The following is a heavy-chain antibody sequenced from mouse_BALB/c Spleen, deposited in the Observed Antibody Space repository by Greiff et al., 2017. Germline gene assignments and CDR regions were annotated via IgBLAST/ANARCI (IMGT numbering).Heavy chain of an antibody. V-gene: IGHV2-2*02. Sequence: VQLVESGPGLVQPSQSLSITCTVSGFSLTSYGVHWVRQSPGKGLEWLGVIWSGGSTDYNAAFISRLSISKDNSKSQVFFKMNSLQANDTAIYYCARNSGYDYDGDAMDYWGQGTSVTVSS. CDR2: IWSGGST. J-gene: IGHJ4*01. CDR3: ARNSGYDYDGDAMDY. D-gene: IGHD2-4*01. CDR1: GFSLTSYG.